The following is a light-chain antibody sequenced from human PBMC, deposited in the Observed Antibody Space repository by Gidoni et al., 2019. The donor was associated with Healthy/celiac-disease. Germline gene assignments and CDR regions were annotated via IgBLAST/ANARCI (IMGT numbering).Light chain of an antibody. V-gene: IGKV1-5*03. J-gene: IGKJ1*01. CDR2: KAS. CDR1: QSISSW. CDR3: QQYNSYSRT. Sequence: DIQMTQSPSTLSASVGDRVNITCRASQSISSWLPWYQQKPGKATKLLIYKASSLESGVPSRFSGSGSGTEFTLTISSLQPDDFATYYCQQYNSYSRTFGQGTKVEIK.